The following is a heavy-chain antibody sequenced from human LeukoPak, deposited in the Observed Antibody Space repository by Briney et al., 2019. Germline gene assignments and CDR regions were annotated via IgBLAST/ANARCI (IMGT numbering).Heavy chain of an antibody. J-gene: IGHJ5*02. D-gene: IGHD6-13*01. CDR1: GYSISSGYY. CDR3: ARDRTPYSSSWPNWFDP. CDR2: IYHSGST. Sequence: PSETLSLTCTVSGYSISSGYYWGWIRQPPGKGLEWIGSIYHSGSTYYNPSLKSRVTISVDTSKNQFSLKLSSVTAADTAVYYCARDRTPYSSSWPNWFDPWGQGTLVTVSS. V-gene: IGHV4-38-2*02.